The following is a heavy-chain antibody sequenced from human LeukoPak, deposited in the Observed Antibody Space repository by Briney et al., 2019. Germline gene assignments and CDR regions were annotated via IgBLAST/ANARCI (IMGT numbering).Heavy chain of an antibody. Sequence: PGGSLRLSCVASGFTFDDHDMSGVRQAPGKGLEWVSGINWNGGSTGYADSVKGRFTISRDNAKNSLYLQMNSLRAEDTALYYCARGLRYLDWLLVYWGQGTLVTVSS. V-gene: IGHV3-20*04. CDR2: INWNGGST. CDR3: ARGLRYLDWLLVY. CDR1: GFTFDDHD. D-gene: IGHD3-9*01. J-gene: IGHJ4*02.